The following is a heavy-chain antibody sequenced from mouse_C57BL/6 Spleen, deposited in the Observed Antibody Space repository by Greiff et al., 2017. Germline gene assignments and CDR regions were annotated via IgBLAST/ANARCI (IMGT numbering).Heavy chain of an antibody. CDR1: GYTFTDYN. CDR3: ATLTVLFDY. J-gene: IGHJ2*01. CDR2: LNPNNGGT. Sequence: VQLKQSGPELVKPGASVKMSCKASGYTFTDYNMHWVKQNHGKSLEWIGYLNPNNGGTSYNQKFKGKATLTVNKSSSTAYMELRSLTSEDSAVYYCATLTVLFDYWGQGTTLTVSS. V-gene: IGHV1-22*01. D-gene: IGHD4-1*01.